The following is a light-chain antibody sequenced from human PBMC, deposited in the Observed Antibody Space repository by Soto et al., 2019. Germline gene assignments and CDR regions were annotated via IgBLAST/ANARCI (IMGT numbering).Light chain of an antibody. V-gene: IGKV4-1*01. J-gene: IGKJ5*01. CDR1: QSVLYSSNNKNY. CDR2: WAS. CDR3: QQYYGTPPIT. Sequence: DIVMTQSPDSLAVPLGERATINCKSSQSVLYSSNNKNYLAWYQQKPGQPPKLLIYWASTREAGVPDRFSGSGSVTDFTLTISSLQAEDVAVSDCQQYYGTPPITFSQGPRLEIK.